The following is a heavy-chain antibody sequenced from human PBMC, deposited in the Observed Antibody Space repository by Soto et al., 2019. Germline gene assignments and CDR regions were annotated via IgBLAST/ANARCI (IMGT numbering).Heavy chain of an antibody. CDR1: GGSINSYY. V-gene: IGHV4-59*01. Sequence: SETPSLTCTVSGGSINSYYWSWIRQPPGKGLEWIGYVYYSGSTNYNPSLKSRVTISVDRSKNQFSLKVKSVTAADTAMYYCARGKEMATTPFDSWGQGTLVTVSS. CDR2: VYYSGST. J-gene: IGHJ4*02. CDR3: ARGKEMATTPFDS. D-gene: IGHD1-1*01.